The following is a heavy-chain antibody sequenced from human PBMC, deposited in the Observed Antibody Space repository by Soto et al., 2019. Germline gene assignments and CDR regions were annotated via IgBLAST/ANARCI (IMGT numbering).Heavy chain of an antibody. CDR3: AKCSSASCFKEGFDY. Sequence: GGSLRLSCAASGFTFSSYAMSWVRQAPGKGLEWVSGISGGGRTTYYADSVKGRFTISRDNSKNTLFLQMNSLTVGDTAVYYCAKCSSASCFKEGFDYWGQGTLVTVSS. V-gene: IGHV3-23*01. D-gene: IGHD2-2*01. CDR1: GFTFSSYA. J-gene: IGHJ4*02. CDR2: ISGGGRTT.